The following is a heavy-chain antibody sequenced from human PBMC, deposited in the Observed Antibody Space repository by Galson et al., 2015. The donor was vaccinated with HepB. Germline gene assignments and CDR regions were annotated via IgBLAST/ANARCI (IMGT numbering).Heavy chain of an antibody. D-gene: IGHD4-23*01. CDR2: ISGSSSYT. J-gene: IGHJ3*02. V-gene: IGHV3-11*06. CDR3: VRDTSPTADYGGGSVWYDAIDI. Sequence: SLRLSCAASGFTFSDYYMSWIRQAPGKGLEWVANISGSSSYTNYADSVKGRFIISRDNAKNALYLQMNTLTVEDTAAYYCVRDTSPTADYGGGSVWYDAIDIWGQGTMVTVSS. CDR1: GFTFSDYY.